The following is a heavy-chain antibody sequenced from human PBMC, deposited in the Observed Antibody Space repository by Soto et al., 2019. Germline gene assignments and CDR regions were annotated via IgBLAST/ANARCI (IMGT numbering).Heavy chain of an antibody. D-gene: IGHD4-17*01. J-gene: IGHJ3*02. Sequence: SETLSLTCTVSGGSISSSYWSWIRQPPGKGLEWIGYIYYSGSTTYNPSLKSRVTISVDTSKNQFSLKLSSVTAADTAVYYCAFYGDLDAFDIWGQGTMVTVSS. CDR1: GGSISSSY. CDR2: IYYSGST. V-gene: IGHV4-59*01. CDR3: AFYGDLDAFDI.